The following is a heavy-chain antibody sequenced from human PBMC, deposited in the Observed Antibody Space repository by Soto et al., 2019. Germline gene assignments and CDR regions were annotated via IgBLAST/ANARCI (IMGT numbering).Heavy chain of an antibody. CDR1: GFSLSSEG. D-gene: IGHD2-2*01. V-gene: IGHV1-18*01. J-gene: IGHJ5*02. CDR2: ISPYNDNT. Sequence: QVQLVQSGAEIKKPGASVKVSCKASGFSLSSEGSNWVRQAPGQGLEWVGWISPYNDNTNYAQNLQDRVTLTTDIYTSTAYMELRSLRSDDTAVYYCTRSEVPAAMGGWFDTWGQGTLVTVSS. CDR3: TRSEVPAAMGGWFDT.